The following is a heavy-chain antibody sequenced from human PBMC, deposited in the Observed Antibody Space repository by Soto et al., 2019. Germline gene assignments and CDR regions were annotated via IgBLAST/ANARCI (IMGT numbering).Heavy chain of an antibody. CDR1: GFTFYNFA. V-gene: IGHV3-23*01. J-gene: IGHJ4*02. CDR2: VSSGGSTT. Sequence: EVQLLESGGGLVQPGGSLRLSCEASGFTFYNFALSWVRQAPGKGLEWVSVVSSGGSTTFYADSVRGRFTISGDNSKNTVYLQMDSLRAEDTAIYYCAKVVGMTTVTFDSYYFDYWGQGSLVTVSS. D-gene: IGHD4-17*01. CDR3: AKVVGMTTVTFDSYYFDY.